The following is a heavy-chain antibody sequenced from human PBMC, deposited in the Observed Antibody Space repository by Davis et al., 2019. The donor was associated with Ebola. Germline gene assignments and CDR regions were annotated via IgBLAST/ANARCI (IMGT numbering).Heavy chain of an antibody. V-gene: IGHV4-59*11. CDR1: GSVMYSHY. J-gene: IGHJ4*02. CDR3: ARVQRGYGDYVFDY. D-gene: IGHD4-17*01. CDR2: IYYDGAT. Sequence: PSETLSLTCTVSGSVMYSHYWSWVRRPPGKGLEWIGYIYYDGATNYNPSLTSRVSISVDMSKSQFSLNLRSVTSADTAVYYCARVQRGYGDYVFDYWGQGRLVTVSS.